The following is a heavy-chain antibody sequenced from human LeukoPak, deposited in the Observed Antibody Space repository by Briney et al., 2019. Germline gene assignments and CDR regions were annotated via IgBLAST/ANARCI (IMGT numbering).Heavy chain of an antibody. CDR2: INPSGGST. V-gene: IGHV1-46*01. J-gene: IGHJ3*02. Sequence: ASVKVSCKASGYTFTSYGISWVRQAPGQGLEWMGIINPSGGSTSYAQKFQGRVTMTRDMSTSTVYMELSSLRSEDTAVYYCARADAYGDYRNDAFDIWGQGTMVTVSS. CDR3: ARADAYGDYRNDAFDI. CDR1: GYTFTSYG. D-gene: IGHD4-17*01.